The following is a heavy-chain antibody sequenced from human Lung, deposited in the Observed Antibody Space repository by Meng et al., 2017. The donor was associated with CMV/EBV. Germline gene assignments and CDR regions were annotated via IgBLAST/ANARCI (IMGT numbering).Heavy chain of an antibody. V-gene: IGHV3-30*18. Sequence: FTLSADGMHWVRQAPGKGLEWVALISYDGSSKYYADSVKGRFTLSRDNSKNTLYLQMNSLRAEDTAVFYCAKDQGDYYGSGSFSAFDYWGQGALVTVSS. CDR2: ISYDGSSK. J-gene: IGHJ4*02. D-gene: IGHD3-10*01. CDR1: FTLSADG. CDR3: AKDQGDYYGSGSFSAFDY.